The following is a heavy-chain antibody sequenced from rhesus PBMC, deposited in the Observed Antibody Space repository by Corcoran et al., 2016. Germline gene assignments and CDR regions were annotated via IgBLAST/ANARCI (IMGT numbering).Heavy chain of an antibody. Sequence: QLQLQESGPGLVKPSETLSVTCAVSGGSISSSYWSWIRPAPGKGLEWIWYIYGSGWSTKYNPSLKCRVTLSVDTSKNQLSLKRSSVTAADTAVYYCASGGYGSYLTTDYFDYWGQGVLVTVSS. J-gene: IGHJ4*01. CDR2: IYGSGWST. D-gene: IGHD4-4*01. CDR1: GGSISSSY. CDR3: ASGGYGSYLTTDYFDY. V-gene: IGHV4-169*02.